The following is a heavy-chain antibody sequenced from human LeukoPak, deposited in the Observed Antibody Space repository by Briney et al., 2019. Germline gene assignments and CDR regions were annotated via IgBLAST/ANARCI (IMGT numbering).Heavy chain of an antibody. J-gene: IGHJ6*03. CDR3: ARGHLWFRELLNHYYYYVDV. V-gene: IGHV4-34*01. CDR1: GGSFSGYY. D-gene: IGHD3-10*01. Sequence: SETLSLTCAVYGGSFSGYYWSWLRQPPGKGLEWLGEINHSGSTNYNPSLKSRVTISVDTSKNQFSLKLSSVTAADTAVYYCARGHLWFRELLNHYYYYVDVWGKGTTVTVSS. CDR2: INHSGST.